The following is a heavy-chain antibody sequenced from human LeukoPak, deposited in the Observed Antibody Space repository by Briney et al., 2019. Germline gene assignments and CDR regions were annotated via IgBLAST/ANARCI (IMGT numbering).Heavy chain of an antibody. CDR3: ASPKNPRYYYYMDV. CDR2: IIPIFGTA. V-gene: IGHV1-69*13. J-gene: IGHJ6*03. CDR1: GGTFSSYA. Sequence: SVKVSCKASGGTFSSYAISWVRQAPGQGLEWMGGIIPIFGTANYAQKFQGRVTITADESTSTAYMELSSLRSEDTAVYYCASPKNPRYYYYMDVWGKGTTVTVSS.